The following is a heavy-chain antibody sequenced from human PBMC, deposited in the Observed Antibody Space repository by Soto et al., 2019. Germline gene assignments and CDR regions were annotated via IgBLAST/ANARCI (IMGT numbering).Heavy chain of an antibody. J-gene: IGHJ4*02. CDR1: GGTFSNYF. Sequence: QVQLVQSGAEVKKPGSSVKVSCKASGGTFSNYFISWVRQAPGQGLEWMGRIIPILGIANYAQKFQGRVTITADKSTSTAYLELSSLRSEDTAVYYCARFPQTSIVGAAYFDYWGQGTLVTVSS. V-gene: IGHV1-69*02. D-gene: IGHD1-26*01. CDR2: IIPILGIA. CDR3: ARFPQTSIVGAAYFDY.